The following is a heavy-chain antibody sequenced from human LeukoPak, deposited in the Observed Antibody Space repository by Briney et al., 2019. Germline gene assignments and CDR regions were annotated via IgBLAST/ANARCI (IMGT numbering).Heavy chain of an antibody. CDR2: IYYSGST. CDR3: AREDSSGCLDY. J-gene: IGHJ4*02. D-gene: IGHD6-19*01. Sequence: KPSETLSLTCTVSGGSISSYYWSWIRQPPGKGLEWIGYIYYSGSTNYNPSLKSRVTISVDTSKNQFSLKLSSVTAADTAVYYCAREDSSGCLDYWGQGTLVTVSS. CDR1: GGSISSYY. V-gene: IGHV4-59*01.